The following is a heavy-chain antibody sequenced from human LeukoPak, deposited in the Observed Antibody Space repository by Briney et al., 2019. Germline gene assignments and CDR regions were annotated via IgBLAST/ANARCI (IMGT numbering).Heavy chain of an antibody. D-gene: IGHD6-13*01. V-gene: IGHV4-39*01. CDR1: GGFISSTSHY. CDR3: ARLGYSVSWTDC. CDR2: IYYSGST. J-gene: IGHJ4*02. Sequence: ASETLSLTCTVSGGFISSTSHYWGWIRQPPGKGLEWIGSIYYSGSTYYNPSLKSRVTISVDTSKNQFSLRLSSVTAADMAVYFCARLGYSVSWTDCWGQGTLVTVSS.